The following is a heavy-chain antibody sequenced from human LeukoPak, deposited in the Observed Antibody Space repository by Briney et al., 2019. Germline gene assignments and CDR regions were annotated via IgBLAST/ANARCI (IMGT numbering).Heavy chain of an antibody. D-gene: IGHD2-2*01. J-gene: IGHJ2*01. CDR3: ARVNLLGPGAMREWYFDL. CDR2: INPIFCKA. Sequence: CSVNVSCQASGCIFSSYAMSWVRQAPGQGLEWMGGINPIFCKAYYAQKFQGRVPITADEYPRTAYIKLSSLRSKDTPVYHCARVNLLGPGAMREWYFDLWGRGTLVTVSS. V-gene: IGHV1-69*01. CDR1: GCIFSSYA.